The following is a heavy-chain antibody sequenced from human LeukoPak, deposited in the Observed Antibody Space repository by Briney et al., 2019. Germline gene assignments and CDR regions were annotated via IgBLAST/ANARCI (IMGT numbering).Heavy chain of an antibody. CDR1: GFTLSNYG. J-gene: IGHJ4*02. D-gene: IGHD1-14*01. Sequence: GGSLRLSCAASGFTLSNYGMTWVRQAPGRGGEWVSGFSADGGDTYYGDSVKGRFTISRDNSKNTLYLQMNSLRAEDTAVYYWAKNRKSIDYWGRGTLVSVSS. V-gene: IGHV3-23*01. CDR2: FSADGGDT. CDR3: AKNRKSIDY.